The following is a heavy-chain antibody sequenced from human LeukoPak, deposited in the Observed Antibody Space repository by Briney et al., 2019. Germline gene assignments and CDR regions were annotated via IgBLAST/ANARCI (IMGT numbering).Heavy chain of an antibody. Sequence: GGSLRLSCAASGFTFDDYAMHWVRQAPGKGLEWVSGISWNSGSIGYADSVKGRFTISRDNAKNSLYLQMNSLRAEDTALYYCAKDMELAVAGIGDYWGQGTLVTVSS. CDR2: ISWNSGSI. J-gene: IGHJ4*02. CDR1: GFTFDDYA. CDR3: AKDMELAVAGIGDY. D-gene: IGHD6-19*01. V-gene: IGHV3-9*01.